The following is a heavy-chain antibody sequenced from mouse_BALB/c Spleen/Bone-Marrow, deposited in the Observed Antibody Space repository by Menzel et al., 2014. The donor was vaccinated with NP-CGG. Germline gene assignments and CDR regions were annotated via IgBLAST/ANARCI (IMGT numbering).Heavy chain of an antibody. CDR2: IYPSDSYT. Sequence: VQLQQSGAELVRPGASVKLSCKASGYTFTSYWINWVKQRPGQGLEWIGNIYPSDSYTNYNQKFKDKATLTVDKSSSTAYMQLSSPTSVDSAVYYCTRGYYGSSYDYWGRGTTLTVSS. CDR3: TRGYYGSSYDY. D-gene: IGHD1-1*01. CDR1: GYTFTSYW. J-gene: IGHJ2*01. V-gene: IGHV1-69*02.